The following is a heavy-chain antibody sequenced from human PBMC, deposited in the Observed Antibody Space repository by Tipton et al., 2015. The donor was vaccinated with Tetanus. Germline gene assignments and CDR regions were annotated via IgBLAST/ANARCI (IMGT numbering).Heavy chain of an antibody. CDR1: GYTFTDYY. V-gene: IGHV1-2*02. Sequence: QVQLVQSGAEVKKPGASVRVSCKASGYTFTDYYIHWVRQTPRQGLEWLGWIKPSSGATKYAQMFQGRVTLTRDTSISTAYMELSSLRSDDTAVYYCARSRGGTRVYYAIAFWGQGSLVTVSS. CDR2: IKPSSGAT. CDR3: ARSRGGTRVYYAIAF. J-gene: IGHJ4*02. D-gene: IGHD3-22*01.